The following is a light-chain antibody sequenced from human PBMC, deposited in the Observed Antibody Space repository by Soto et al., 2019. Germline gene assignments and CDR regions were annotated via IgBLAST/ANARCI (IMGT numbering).Light chain of an antibody. CDR2: GAS. CDR1: QSVSSN. Sequence: EIVMTQSPATLSVSPGERATLSCRASQSVSSNLAWYQQKPGQAPRPLIYGASTRATGIPARVSGSRSGTEFTLTSSSLQSADFAGYYCQQYNNWPRTFGQGTKVEIK. V-gene: IGKV3-15*01. CDR3: QQYNNWPRT. J-gene: IGKJ1*01.